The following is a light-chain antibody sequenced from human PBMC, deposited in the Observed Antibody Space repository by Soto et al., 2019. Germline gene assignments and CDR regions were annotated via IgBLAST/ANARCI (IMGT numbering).Light chain of an antibody. V-gene: IGKV3-15*01. CDR2: YAS. CDR1: QSVRNN. CDR3: PQYNDWPPIT. J-gene: IGKJ5*01. Sequence: EIMMTQSPATLSVSPGESATLSCRASQSVRNNLAWYQHKPGQAPRLLIYYASTRATGIPARFSGSGSGTEFTLTICSLQSEDFALYYCPQYNDWPPITFGQGTRLEIK.